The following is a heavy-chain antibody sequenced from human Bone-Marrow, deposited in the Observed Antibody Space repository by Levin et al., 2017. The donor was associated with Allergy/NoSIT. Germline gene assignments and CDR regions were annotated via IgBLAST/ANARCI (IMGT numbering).Heavy chain of an antibody. D-gene: IGHD5-12*01. V-gene: IGHV3-23*01. Sequence: QAGESLKISCAASGFTFSSYAMSWVRQAPGKGLEWVSAISGSGGSTYYADSVKGRFTISRDNSKNTLYLQMNSLRAEDTAVYYCAKGGSEWLRLAKYYYYYGMDVWGQGTTVTVSS. CDR2: ISGSGGST. J-gene: IGHJ6*02. CDR1: GFTFSSYA. CDR3: AKGGSEWLRLAKYYYYYGMDV.